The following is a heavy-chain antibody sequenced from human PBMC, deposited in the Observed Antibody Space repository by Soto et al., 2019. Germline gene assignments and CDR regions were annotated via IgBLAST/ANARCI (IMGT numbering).Heavy chain of an antibody. D-gene: IGHD2-15*01. J-gene: IGHJ6*01. CDR2: ISYDGSNK. V-gene: IGHV3-30*18. CDR1: GFTFSSYG. CDR3: AKDLRSGGPRGDGMDV. Sequence: QVQLVESGGGVVQPGRSLRLSCAASGFTFSSYGMHWVRQAPGKGLEWVAVISYDGSNKYYADSVKGRFTISRDNSKNTLYLQMNSLRAEDTAVYYCAKDLRSGGPRGDGMDVW.